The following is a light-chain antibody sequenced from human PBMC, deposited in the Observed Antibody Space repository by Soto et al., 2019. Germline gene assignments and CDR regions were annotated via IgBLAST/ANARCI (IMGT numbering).Light chain of an antibody. CDR1: QRVGSNY. CDR2: GAS. J-gene: IGKJ1*01. Sequence: DIVLTQTPGTLSLSPGERATLSCRASQRVGSNYLAWYQQNPGQPPRLLLHGASSRATGIPDRFSGSGSGTDVTLTISRLEPEDFAVYYCQQYGSTRWTFGQGTKVDIK. CDR3: QQYGSTRWT. V-gene: IGKV3-20*01.